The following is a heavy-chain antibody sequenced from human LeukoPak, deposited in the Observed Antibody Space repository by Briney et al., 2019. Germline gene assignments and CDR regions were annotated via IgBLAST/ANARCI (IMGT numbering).Heavy chain of an antibody. CDR1: GFTFDDYA. CDR3: AKWGFPTYYFDY. CDR2: ISWNSGSI. J-gene: IGHJ4*02. D-gene: IGHD3-16*01. Sequence: PGRSLRLSCAASGFTFDDYAMHWVRQAPGKGLEWVSGISWNSGSIGYADSVKGRFTISRDNAKNTLYLQMNSLRAEDTAVYYCAKWGFPTYYFDYWGQGTLVTVSS. V-gene: IGHV3-9*01.